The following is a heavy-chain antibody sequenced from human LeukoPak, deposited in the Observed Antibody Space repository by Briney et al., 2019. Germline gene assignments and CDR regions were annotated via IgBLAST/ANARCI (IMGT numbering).Heavy chain of an antibody. D-gene: IGHD4-17*01. V-gene: IGHV3-74*01. J-gene: IGHJ4*02. CDR1: GFSFSSFW. CDR3: ARGGYGAYMG. CDR2: IKSDGSGT. Sequence: PGGSLRLSCAACGFSFSSFWMHWVRQAPGKGLVWVSGIKSDGSGTSYVDSVKGRFTISRDNAKNTLDLQMNSLRAEDTAVYYCARGGYGAYMGWGQGMLVTVSS.